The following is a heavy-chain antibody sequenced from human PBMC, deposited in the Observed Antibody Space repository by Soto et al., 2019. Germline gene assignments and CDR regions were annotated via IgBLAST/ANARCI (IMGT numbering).Heavy chain of an antibody. CDR1: GGSISSGGYY. CDR3: ARADYGGNSDFDY. J-gene: IGHJ4*02. V-gene: IGHV4-31*03. Sequence: SETLSLTCTVSGGSISSGGYYWSWIRRHPGKGLEWIGYIYYSGNTYYNPSLKSRVTISVDTSKNQFSLKLDSVTAADTAVYYCARADYGGNSDFDYWGQGTLVTVSS. D-gene: IGHD4-17*01. CDR2: IYYSGNT.